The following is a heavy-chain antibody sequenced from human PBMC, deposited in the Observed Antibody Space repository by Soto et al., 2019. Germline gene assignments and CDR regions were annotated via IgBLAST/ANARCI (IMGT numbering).Heavy chain of an antibody. CDR2: IYYSGST. CDR3: ARHTPAISISDH. CDR1: GGSISSSSYY. Sequence: QLHLQESGPGLVKPSETLSLTCTVSGGSISSSSYYWGWIRQPPGKGLEWIGSIYYSGSTYYNPSLTWRVTISLDTSKNQFSLKLSSVTAADTAVYYCARHTPAISISDHWGQGTLVTVSS. J-gene: IGHJ4*02. D-gene: IGHD2-15*01. V-gene: IGHV4-39*01.